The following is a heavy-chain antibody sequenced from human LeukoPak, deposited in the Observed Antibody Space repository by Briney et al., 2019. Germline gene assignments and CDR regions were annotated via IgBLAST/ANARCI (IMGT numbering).Heavy chain of an antibody. CDR2: ISSSSSYI. D-gene: IGHD6-13*01. CDR3: ARGSIAAAGTFDY. CDR1: GFTFSSYS. J-gene: IGHJ4*02. Sequence: GGSLRLSCAASGFTFSSYSMNWVRQAPGKGLEWVSSISSSSSYIYYADSVKGRFTISRDNAKNSLYLQMSSLRAEDTAVYYCARGSIAAAGTFDYWGQGTLVTVSS. V-gene: IGHV3-21*01.